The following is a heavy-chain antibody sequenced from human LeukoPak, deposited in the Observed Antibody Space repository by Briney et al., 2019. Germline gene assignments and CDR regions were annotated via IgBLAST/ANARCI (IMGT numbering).Heavy chain of an antibody. CDR3: AKDQAIGRDGYNSLRYYFDY. V-gene: IGHV3-30*18. CDR1: GFTFSSYG. Sequence: GGSLRLSCAASGFTFSSYGMHWVRQTPGKGLEWVAVISYDGSNKYYADSVKGRFTISRDNSKNTLYLQMNSLRAEDTAVYYCAKDQAIGRDGYNSLRYYFDYWGQGTLVTVFS. J-gene: IGHJ4*02. CDR2: ISYDGSNK. D-gene: IGHD5-24*01.